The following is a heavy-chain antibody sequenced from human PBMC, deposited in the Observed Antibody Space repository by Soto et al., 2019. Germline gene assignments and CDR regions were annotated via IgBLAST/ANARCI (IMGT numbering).Heavy chain of an antibody. CDR2: ISGSGGST. D-gene: IGHD3-9*01. Sequence: PGESLKISCAASGFTFSSYAMSWVRQAPGKGLEWVSAISGSGGSTYYADSVKGRFTISRDNSKNTLYLQMKSLRAEDTAVYYCAKVSVDILTGYYKPNYYYYGMDVWGQGTTVTVSS. V-gene: IGHV3-23*01. CDR3: AKVSVDILTGYYKPNYYYYGMDV. CDR1: GFTFSSYA. J-gene: IGHJ6*02.